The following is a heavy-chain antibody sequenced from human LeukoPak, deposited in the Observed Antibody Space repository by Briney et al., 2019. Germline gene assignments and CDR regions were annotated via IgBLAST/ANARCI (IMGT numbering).Heavy chain of an antibody. D-gene: IGHD2-2*01. CDR2: ISGSGGST. CDR3: AKEAVVPAAIGAYFDY. CDR1: GFSFSNHY. Sequence: PGGSLRLSCAASGFSFSNHYMRWIRQAPGKGLEWVSAISGSGGSTYYADSVKGRFTISRDNSKNTLYLQMNSLRAEDTAVYYCAKEAVVPAAIGAYFDYWGQGTLVTVSS. V-gene: IGHV3-23*01. J-gene: IGHJ4*02.